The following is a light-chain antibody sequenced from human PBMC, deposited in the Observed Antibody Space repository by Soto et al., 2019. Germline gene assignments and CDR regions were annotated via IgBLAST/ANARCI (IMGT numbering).Light chain of an antibody. Sequence: DIQMTQSPSSLSASVGDRVTITCQASQDISNYVNWFQQKPGKAPKLLIYDASNLETGVPSRFSGSGSGTEFALTISSLQPEDSATYYCQQLKSYPLTFGGGTKVEIK. CDR1: QDISNY. J-gene: IGKJ4*01. CDR3: QQLKSYPLT. CDR2: DAS. V-gene: IGKV1-33*01.